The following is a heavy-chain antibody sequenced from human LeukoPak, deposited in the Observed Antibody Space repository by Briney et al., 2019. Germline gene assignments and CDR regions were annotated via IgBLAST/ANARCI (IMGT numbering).Heavy chain of an antibody. CDR1: GFTFSSYA. J-gene: IGHJ4*02. CDR2: ISYDGSNK. CDR3: ARDRPDY. V-gene: IGHV3-30*04. Sequence: GGSLRLSCAASGFTFSSYAMHWVRQAPGRGLEWVAVISYDGSNKYYADSVKGRFTISRDNSKNTLYLQMNSLRAEDRAVYYCARDRPDYWGQGTLVTVSP.